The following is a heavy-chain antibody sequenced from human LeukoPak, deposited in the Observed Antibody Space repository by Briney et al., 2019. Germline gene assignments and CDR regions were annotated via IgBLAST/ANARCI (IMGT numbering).Heavy chain of an antibody. V-gene: IGHV3-30*02. J-gene: IGHJ4*02. Sequence: GGSLRLSCAASGFTLSSYGMHWVRQAPGKGLEWVAFIRYDGSNKYYADSVKGRFTISRDNSKNTLYLQMNSLRAEDTAVYYCAKDTMRTTYYFDYWGQGTLVTVSS. CDR2: IRYDGSNK. D-gene: IGHD4-11*01. CDR1: GFTLSSYG. CDR3: AKDTMRTTYYFDY.